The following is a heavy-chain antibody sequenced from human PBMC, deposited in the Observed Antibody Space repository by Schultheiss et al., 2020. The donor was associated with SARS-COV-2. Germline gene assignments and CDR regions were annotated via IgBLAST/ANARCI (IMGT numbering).Heavy chain of an antibody. J-gene: IGHJ4*02. CDR2: IYSAGNT. V-gene: IGHV3-53*01. CDR3: ARVRWELLYVDY. D-gene: IGHD1-26*01. CDR1: GFTVSSDY. Sequence: GGSLRLSCAASGFTVSSDYMSWVRQAPGKGLDWVSIIYSAGNTYYADSVKGRFTISRDSSRNTLYLQMNNLRADDTAVYYCARVRWELLYVDYWGQGTLVTVSS.